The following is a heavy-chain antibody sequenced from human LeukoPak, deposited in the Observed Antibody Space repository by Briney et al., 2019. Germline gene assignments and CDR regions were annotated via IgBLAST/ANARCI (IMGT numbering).Heavy chain of an antibody. Sequence: APVKVSCKASGYTFTGYYMHWVRQAPGQGLEWMGWINPNSGGAYYAQKFQGRVTMTRDSSISTAYMELSRLRSDDTAVYYCARVQFTDYWGQGTLVTVSS. CDR1: GYTFTGYY. D-gene: IGHD6-19*01. CDR2: INPNSGGA. CDR3: ARVQFTDY. V-gene: IGHV1-2*02. J-gene: IGHJ4*02.